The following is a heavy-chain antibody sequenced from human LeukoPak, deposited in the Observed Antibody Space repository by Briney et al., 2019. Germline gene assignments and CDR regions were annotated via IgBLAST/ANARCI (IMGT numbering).Heavy chain of an antibody. CDR3: ARDISDDY. Sequence: PGGSLRLSCSASGFTFSDYPMHWVRQTPGRGLEWVSCISSSSTYMLYADSAKGRFTISRDNAKNSLYLQMNSLRAEDTAVYYCARDISDDYWGQGTLVTVSS. CDR1: GFTFSDYP. V-gene: IGHV3-21*01. D-gene: IGHD1-26*01. CDR2: ISSSSTYM. J-gene: IGHJ4*02.